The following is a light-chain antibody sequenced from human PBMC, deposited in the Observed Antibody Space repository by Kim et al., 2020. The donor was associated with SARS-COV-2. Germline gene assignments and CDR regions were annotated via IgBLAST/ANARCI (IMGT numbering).Light chain of an antibody. CDR1: KLGDKY. CDR2: QDS. J-gene: IGLJ2*01. CDR3: QAWDSSTVV. V-gene: IGLV3-1*01. Sequence: SYELTQPPSVSVSPGQTASITCSGDKLGDKYACWYQQKPGQSPLLVIYQDSKRPSGIPERFSGSNSGNTATLTISGTQAMDEADYYCQAWDSSTVVFGAGTQLTVL.